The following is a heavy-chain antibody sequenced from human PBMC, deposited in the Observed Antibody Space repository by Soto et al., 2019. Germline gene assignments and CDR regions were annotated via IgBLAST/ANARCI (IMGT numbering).Heavy chain of an antibody. J-gene: IGHJ6*03. V-gene: IGHV3-33*01. Sequence: GGSLRLSCAASGFTFSSYGMHWVRQAPGKGLEWVAVIWYDGSNKYYADSVKGRFTISRDNSKNTLYLQMNSLRAEDTAVYYCARAAGVAGKSCYYYMDVWGKGTTVTVSS. CDR1: GFTFSSYG. CDR2: IWYDGSNK. D-gene: IGHD2-15*01. CDR3: ARAAGVAGKSCYYYMDV.